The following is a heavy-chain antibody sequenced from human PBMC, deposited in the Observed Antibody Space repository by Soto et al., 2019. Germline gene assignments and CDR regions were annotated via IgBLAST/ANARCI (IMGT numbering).Heavy chain of an antibody. Sequence: QVELVESGGGVVQPGMSLRLSCAASGFTFNTYGMHWVRQAPGKGLEWVAFIYYDGSKKSYGDAVKGRYTTSREHSKNPLFLQMDSLRAADTSVYYGVRAQDSYCSGGSGYFHGGYWGQGTLVTVSS. CDR1: GFTFNTYG. D-gene: IGHD2-15*01. CDR2: IYYDGSKK. CDR3: VRAQDSYCSGGSGYFHGGY. V-gene: IGHV3-33*01. J-gene: IGHJ4*02.